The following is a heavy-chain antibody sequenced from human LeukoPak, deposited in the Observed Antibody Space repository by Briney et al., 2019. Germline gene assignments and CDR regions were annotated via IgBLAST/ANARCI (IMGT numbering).Heavy chain of an antibody. Sequence: PSETLSLTCAAYGGSFSGYYWSWIRQPPGKGLEWIGEINHSGSTNYNPSLESRVTISVDTSKNQFSLKLSSVTAADTAVYYCASRGDSSGYYRKFDYWGQGTLVTVSS. CDR2: INHSGST. CDR3: ASRGDSSGYYRKFDY. J-gene: IGHJ4*02. V-gene: IGHV4-34*01. D-gene: IGHD3-22*01. CDR1: GGSFSGYY.